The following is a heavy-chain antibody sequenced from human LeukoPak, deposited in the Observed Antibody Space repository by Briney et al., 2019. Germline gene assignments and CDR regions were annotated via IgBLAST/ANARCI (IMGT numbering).Heavy chain of an antibody. Sequence: GRSLRLSCAASGFTFRNYYMHWVRQAPGKGLEWVAVISLDGNNEHHADSVKGRFSLSRDNSMNTLYLQLNSLRTEDTAMYYCARDLSGHWTYDYWGQGTLVTVSS. CDR3: ARDLSGHWTYDY. CDR1: GFTFRNYY. J-gene: IGHJ4*01. CDR2: ISLDGNNE. V-gene: IGHV3-30-3*01. D-gene: IGHD1-1*01.